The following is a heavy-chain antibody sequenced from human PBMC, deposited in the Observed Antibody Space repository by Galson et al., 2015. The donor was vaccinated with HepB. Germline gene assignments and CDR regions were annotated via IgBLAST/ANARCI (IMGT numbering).Heavy chain of an antibody. CDR2: MSYSGST. V-gene: IGHV4-39*01. J-gene: IGHJ4*02. Sequence: TLSLTCTVSGGSISSDSYYWGWIRQPPGKGLEWIGSMSYSGSTYYNPSLKSRVTISVDTSKNQFSLKLSSVTAADTAVYYCARRPYGDYRFDYWGQGTLVTVSS. CDR3: ARRPYGDYRFDY. CDR1: GGSISSDSYY. D-gene: IGHD4-17*01.